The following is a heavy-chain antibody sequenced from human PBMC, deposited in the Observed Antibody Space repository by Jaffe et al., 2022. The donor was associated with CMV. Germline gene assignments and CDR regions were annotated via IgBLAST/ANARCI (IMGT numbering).Heavy chain of an antibody. CDR1: GGSFSGYY. CDR2: INHSGST. Sequence: QVQLQQWGAGLLKPSETLSLTCAVYGGSFSGYYWSWIRQPPGKGLEWIGEINHSGSTNYNPSLKSRVTISVDTSKNQFSLKLSSVTAADTAVYYCARGPKGPYDILTGYDDYWGQGTLVTVSS. D-gene: IGHD3-9*01. V-gene: IGHV4-34*01. CDR3: ARGPKGPYDILTGYDDY. J-gene: IGHJ4*02.